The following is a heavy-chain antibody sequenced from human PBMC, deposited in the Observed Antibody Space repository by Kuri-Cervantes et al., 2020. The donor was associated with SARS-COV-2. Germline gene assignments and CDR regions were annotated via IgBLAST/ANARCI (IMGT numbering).Heavy chain of an antibody. CDR1: GFTFSSYW. J-gene: IGHJ4*02. V-gene: IGHV3-7*01. D-gene: IGHD4-17*01. CDR3: ARDAHHTVTTFIDY. Sequence: GESLKISCAASGFTFSSYWMSWVRQAPGKGLEWVANIKQDGSEKYYVDSVKGRFTISRDNAKNSLYLQMNSLRAEDTAVYYCARDAHHTVTTFIDYWGQGTLVTVSS. CDR2: IKQDGSEK.